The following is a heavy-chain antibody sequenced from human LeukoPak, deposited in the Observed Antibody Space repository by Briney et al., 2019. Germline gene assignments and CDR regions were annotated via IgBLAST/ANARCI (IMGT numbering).Heavy chain of an antibody. J-gene: IGHJ4*02. CDR3: ATSRHPGPLAAADSFDY. V-gene: IGHV1-69*15. CDR1: GGTFSSYA. Sequence: SVKVSCKASGGTFSSYAISWLRQAPGQGLEWMGTIIPIFGTANYAQKFQGRVTITADESTSTAYMELSSLRSEDTAVYYCATSRHPGPLAAADSFDYWGQGTLVTVSS. CDR2: IIPIFGTA. D-gene: IGHD6-13*01.